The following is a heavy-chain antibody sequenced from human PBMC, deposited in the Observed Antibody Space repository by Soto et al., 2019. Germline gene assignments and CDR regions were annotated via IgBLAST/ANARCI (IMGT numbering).Heavy chain of an antibody. CDR1: GGSVSSGSYY. V-gene: IGHV4-61*01. CDR2: IYYSGST. CDR3: ARGRSYSSGWYYFDY. Sequence: SETLSLTCTVSGGSVSSGSYYWSWNRQPPGKGLEWIGYIYYSGSTNYNPSLKSRVTISVDTSKNQFSLKLSSVTAADTAVYYCARGRSYSSGWYYFDYWGQGTLVTVSS. D-gene: IGHD6-19*01. J-gene: IGHJ4*02.